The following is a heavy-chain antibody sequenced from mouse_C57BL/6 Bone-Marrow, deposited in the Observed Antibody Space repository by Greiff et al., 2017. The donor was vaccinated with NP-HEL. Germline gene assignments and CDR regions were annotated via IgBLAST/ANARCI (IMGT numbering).Heavy chain of an antibody. V-gene: IGHV1-74*01. D-gene: IGHD2-4*01. J-gene: IGHJ3*01. Sequence: VKQRPGQGLEWIGRIHPSDSDTNYNQKFKGKATLTVDKSSSTAYMQLSSLTSEDSAVYYCAIGDYDRTWFAYWGQGTLVTVSA. CDR3: AIGDYDRTWFAY. CDR2: IHPSDSDT.